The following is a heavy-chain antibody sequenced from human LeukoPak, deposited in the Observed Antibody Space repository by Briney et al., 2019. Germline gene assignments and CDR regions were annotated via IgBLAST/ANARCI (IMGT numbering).Heavy chain of an antibody. Sequence: PGXGXXGXXNIKQDGSEKYYVDSVKGRFTISRDNAKNSLYLQMNSLRAEDTAVYYCARNFWSGYFGRLDYWGQGTLVTVSS. V-gene: IGHV3-7*01. CDR2: IKQDGSEK. CDR3: ARNFWSGYFGRLDY. J-gene: IGHJ4*02. D-gene: IGHD3-3*01.